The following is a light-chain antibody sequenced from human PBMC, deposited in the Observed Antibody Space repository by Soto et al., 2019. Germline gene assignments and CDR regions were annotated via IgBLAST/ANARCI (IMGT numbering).Light chain of an antibody. CDR3: SSYTSSSTPVV. V-gene: IGLV2-14*01. CDR1: SSDVGGYNY. Sequence: QSVLTQPASVSGSPGQSITISCTGTSSDVGGYNYVSWYQQHPGKAPKLIIYEVSNRPSGVSNRFSGSKSGNTASLTISGLQAEDEADYYCSSYTSSSTPVVFGTGTKLT. CDR2: EVS. J-gene: IGLJ1*01.